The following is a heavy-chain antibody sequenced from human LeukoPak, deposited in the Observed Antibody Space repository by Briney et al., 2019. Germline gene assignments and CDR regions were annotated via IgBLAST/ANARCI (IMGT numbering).Heavy chain of an antibody. CDR2: IYTSGST. V-gene: IGHV4-4*09. J-gene: IGHJ3*02. Sequence: SETLSLTCTVSGGSISSYYWSWIRQPPGKGLEWIGYIYTSGSTNYNPSLKSRVTISVDTSKNQFSLKLSSVTAADTAVYYCARRRSRHDAFDIWGQGTMVTVPS. CDR3: ARRRSRHDAFDI. CDR1: GGSISSYY.